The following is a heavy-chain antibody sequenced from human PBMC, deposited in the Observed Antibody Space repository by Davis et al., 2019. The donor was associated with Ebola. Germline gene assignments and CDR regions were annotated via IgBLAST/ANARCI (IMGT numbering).Heavy chain of an antibody. CDR2: IIPIFGTA. Sequence: SVKVSCKASGGTFSSYAISWVRQAPGQGLEWMGGIIPIFGTANYAQKFQGRVTITADESTSTAYMELSSLRSEDTAVYYCARGGYCSGGSCYPGGYYYYGMDVWGQGTTVTVPS. D-gene: IGHD2-15*01. V-gene: IGHV1-69*13. CDR1: GGTFSSYA. J-gene: IGHJ6*02. CDR3: ARGGYCSGGSCYPGGYYYYGMDV.